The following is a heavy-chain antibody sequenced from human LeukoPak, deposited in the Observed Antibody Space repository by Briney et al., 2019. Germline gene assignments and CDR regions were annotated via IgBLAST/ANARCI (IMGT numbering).Heavy chain of an antibody. D-gene: IGHD3-9*01. CDR3: ARANDNYYYYYMDV. CDR1: GFTFSSYW. V-gene: IGHV3-74*01. CDR2: INSDGSST. Sequence: GGSLRLSCAASGFTFSSYWMHWVRQAPGKGLVWVSRINSDGSSTSYAESVKGRFTISRDNAKNTLYLQMNSLRAEDTAVYYCARANDNYYYYYMDVWGKGTTVTISS. J-gene: IGHJ6*03.